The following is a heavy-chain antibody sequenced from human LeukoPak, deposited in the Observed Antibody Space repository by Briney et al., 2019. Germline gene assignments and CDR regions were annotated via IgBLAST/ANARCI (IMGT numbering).Heavy chain of an antibody. CDR3: ARDSKWLRCFDY. Sequence: PGGSLRLSCAASGFTFDDYGMNWVRQAPGKGLEWVSAINWNGGTTGYADSVKGRFTISRDNAKNSLYLQMNSLRAEDTAVYYCARDSKWLRCFDYWGQGTLVTVSS. CDR1: GFTFDDYG. J-gene: IGHJ4*02. V-gene: IGHV3-20*04. D-gene: IGHD5-12*01. CDR2: INWNGGTT.